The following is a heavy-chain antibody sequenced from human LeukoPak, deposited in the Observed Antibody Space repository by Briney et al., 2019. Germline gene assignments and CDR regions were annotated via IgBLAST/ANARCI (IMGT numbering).Heavy chain of an antibody. J-gene: IGHJ4*02. CDR1: GFTFSSYA. CDR2: ISGSGGST. D-gene: IGHD3-10*01. Sequence: PGGSLRLSCAASGFTFSSYAMSWVRQAPGKGLEWVSAISGSGGSTYYADSVKGRFTISRDNPKNTLYLQMNSLRAEDTAVYYCAKSLWFGELSLGYYFDYWGQGTLVTVSS. CDR3: AKSLWFGELSLGYYFDY. V-gene: IGHV3-23*01.